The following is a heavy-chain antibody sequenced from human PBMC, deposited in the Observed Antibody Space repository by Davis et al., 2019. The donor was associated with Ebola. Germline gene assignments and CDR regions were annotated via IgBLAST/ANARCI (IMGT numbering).Heavy chain of an antibody. Sequence: GESLKISCASSGFTFSSYSMNWVRQAPGGGLEWVVNIRGDGRQEKYVDSVKGRFTISRDNAKNSLFLQMNSLRVDDTAVYYCARVDGYGDSKRQYWGQGSLVTVSS. CDR2: IRGDGRQE. CDR3: ARVDGYGDSKRQY. V-gene: IGHV3-7*03. D-gene: IGHD4-17*01. CDR1: GFTFSSYS. J-gene: IGHJ4*02.